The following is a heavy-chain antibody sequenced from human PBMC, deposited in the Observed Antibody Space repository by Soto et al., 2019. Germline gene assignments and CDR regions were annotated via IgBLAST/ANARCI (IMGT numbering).Heavy chain of an antibody. J-gene: IGHJ6*02. CDR2: ISAYNGNT. CDR1: GYPFTTYG. D-gene: IGHD3-16*01. CDR3: ARVLPPHKGGHGMDV. Sequence: QAQLVQSGAEVNKPGASVKVSCKASGYPFTTYGISWVRQAPGQGLEWMGWISAYNGNTNYAQKLQGRVTMTTDTSTSTAYMELRSLRSDDTAVYYCARVLPPHKGGHGMDVWGQGTTVTVSS. V-gene: IGHV1-18*04.